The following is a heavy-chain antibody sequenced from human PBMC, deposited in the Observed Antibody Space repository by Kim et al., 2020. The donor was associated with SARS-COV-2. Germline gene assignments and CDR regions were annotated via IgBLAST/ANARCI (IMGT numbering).Heavy chain of an antibody. CDR1: GFTFSSYA. CDR2: ISGSGGST. V-gene: IGHV3-23*01. J-gene: IGHJ5*02. CDR3: AKRVVAGNNCFDP. Sequence: GGSLRLSCAASGFTFSSYAMRWVRQAQGKGLEWVSAISGSGGSTYYADSVKGRFTISRDNYKNTLYLQMNSLRAEDTAVYYCAKRVVAGNNCFDPWGQGTLVTVSS. D-gene: IGHD2-15*01.